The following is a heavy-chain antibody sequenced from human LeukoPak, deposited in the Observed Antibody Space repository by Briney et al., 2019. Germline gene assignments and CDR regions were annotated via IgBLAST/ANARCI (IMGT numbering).Heavy chain of an antibody. V-gene: IGHV3-74*01. CDR2: INPEETGT. CDR3: ARGGLEPVDY. Sequence: QPGGSLRLSCAASGFTFSSYAMSWVRQAPGKGLVWVSRINPEETGTNYADSVKGRFTISRDNAKNTLYLQMNSLGAEDTAVYYCARGGLEPVDYWGQGTLVTVSS. D-gene: IGHD3-16*01. CDR1: GFTFSSYA. J-gene: IGHJ4*02.